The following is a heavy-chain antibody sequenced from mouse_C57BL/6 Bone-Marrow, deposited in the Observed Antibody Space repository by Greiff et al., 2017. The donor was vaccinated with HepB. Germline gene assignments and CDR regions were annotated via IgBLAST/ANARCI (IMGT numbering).Heavy chain of an antibody. CDR2: IWWDDDK. D-gene: IGHD1-1*01. CDR3: ARPDDGVGAWFAY. V-gene: IGHV8-8*01. Sequence: QVQLKESGPGLLQPSQTLSLTCSFSGFSLSTFGMGVGWIRQPSGKGVVWLAHIWWDDDKYYNPALKSRLTIYKDTSKNQVFLKIANVDTADTATYYCARPDDGVGAWFAYWGQGTLVTVSA. CDR1: GFSLSTFGMG. J-gene: IGHJ3*01.